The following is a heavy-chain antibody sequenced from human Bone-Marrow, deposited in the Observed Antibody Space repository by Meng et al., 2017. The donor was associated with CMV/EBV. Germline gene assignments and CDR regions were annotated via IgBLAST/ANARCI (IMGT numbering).Heavy chain of an antibody. Sequence: SETLSLTCAVYGGSFSGYYWSWIRQPPGKGLEWIGEINHSGSTNYNPSLKSRVTISVDTSKNQFSLKLSSVTAADTAVYYCARSPLWFGESVVNWFDPWGQRTLVTVSS. CDR2: INHSGST. J-gene: IGHJ5*02. CDR3: ARSPLWFGESVVNWFDP. CDR1: GGSFSGYY. V-gene: IGHV4-34*01. D-gene: IGHD3-10*01.